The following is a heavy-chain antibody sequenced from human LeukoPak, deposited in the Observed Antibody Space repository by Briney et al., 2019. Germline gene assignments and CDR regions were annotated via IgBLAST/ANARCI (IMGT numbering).Heavy chain of an antibody. V-gene: IGHV3-30*02. J-gene: IGHJ4*02. CDR3: AKGASGVFDY. Sequence: GGSLRLSCAASGFSFSSYSMTWVRQAPGKGLEWVAFIHSDASNEYYPDSVKGRFTISRDNSKNTLYLQMNILRAEDTALYYCAKGASGVFDYWGQGTLVTVSS. D-gene: IGHD2-8*01. CDR1: GFSFSSYS. CDR2: IHSDASNE.